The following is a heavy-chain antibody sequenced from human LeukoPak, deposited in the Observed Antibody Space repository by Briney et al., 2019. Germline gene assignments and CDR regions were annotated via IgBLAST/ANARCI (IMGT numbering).Heavy chain of an antibody. CDR1: GGSISSSSYY. CDR2: IYYSGST. V-gene: IGHV4-39*01. D-gene: IGHD6-19*01. J-gene: IGHJ4*02. Sequence: SETLSLTCTVSGGSISSSSYYWGWIRQPPGKGLEWIGSIYYSGSTYYNPSLESRATISVDTSKNQFSLKLSSVTAADTAVYYCARNPGIAVAGPGYWGQGTLVTVSS. CDR3: ARNPGIAVAGPGY.